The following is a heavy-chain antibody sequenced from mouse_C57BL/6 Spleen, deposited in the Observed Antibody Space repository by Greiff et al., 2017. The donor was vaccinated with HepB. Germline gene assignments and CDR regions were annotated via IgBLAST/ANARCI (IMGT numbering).Heavy chain of an antibody. J-gene: IGHJ4*01. Sequence: QVQLQQPGTELVKPGASVKLSCKASGYTFTSYWMHWVKQRPGQGLEWIGNINPSNGGTNYNEKFKSKATLTVDKSSSTAYMQLSSLTSEDSAVYYCPRSHYYGSSFYYAMDYWGQGTSVTVSS. CDR1: GYTFTSYW. CDR2: INPSNGGT. V-gene: IGHV1-53*01. CDR3: PRSHYYGSSFYYAMDY. D-gene: IGHD1-1*01.